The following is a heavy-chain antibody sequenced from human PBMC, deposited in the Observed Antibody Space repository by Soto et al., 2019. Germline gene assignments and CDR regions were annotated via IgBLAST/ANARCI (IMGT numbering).Heavy chain of an antibody. J-gene: IGHJ3*02. Sequence: SETLSLTCTVSGGSISNYYWSWIRQPPGKGLEWIGYSGSTNYNPSLKSRVTISVDTSKNQFSLKLSSVTAADTAVYYCAGDRGGDMGVFDIWGQGTMVTVSS. D-gene: IGHD3-10*01. V-gene: IGHV4-59*01. CDR2: SGST. CDR1: GGSISNYY. CDR3: AGDRGGDMGVFDI.